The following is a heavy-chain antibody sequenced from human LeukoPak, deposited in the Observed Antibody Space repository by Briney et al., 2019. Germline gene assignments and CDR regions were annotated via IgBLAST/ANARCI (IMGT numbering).Heavy chain of an antibody. CDR1: GGSISSGGYY. CDR2: IYYSGST. J-gene: IGHJ4*02. D-gene: IGHD3-10*01. CDR3: ARAPIWFGELSRSYYFDY. Sequence: SETLSLTCTVSGGSISSGGYYWSWIRQHPGKGPEWIGYIYYSGSTYCNPSLKSRVTISVDTSKNQFSLKLSSVTAADTAVYYCARAPIWFGELSRSYYFDYWGQGTLVTVSS. V-gene: IGHV4-31*03.